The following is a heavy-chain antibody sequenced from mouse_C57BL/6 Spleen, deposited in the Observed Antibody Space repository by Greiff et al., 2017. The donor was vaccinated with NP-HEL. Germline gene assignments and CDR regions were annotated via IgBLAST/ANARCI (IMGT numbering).Heavy chain of an antibody. CDR2: IYPGDGDT. CDR1: GYAFSSYW. V-gene: IGHV1-80*01. D-gene: IGHD1-1*01. Sequence: VMLVESGAELVKPGASVKISCKASGYAFSSYWMNWVKQRPGQGLEWIGQIYPGDGDTNYNGKFKGKATLTADKSSSTAYMQLSSLTSEDSAVYFCARDYGSSPWFAYWGQGTLVTVSA. CDR3: ARDYGSSPWFAY. J-gene: IGHJ3*01.